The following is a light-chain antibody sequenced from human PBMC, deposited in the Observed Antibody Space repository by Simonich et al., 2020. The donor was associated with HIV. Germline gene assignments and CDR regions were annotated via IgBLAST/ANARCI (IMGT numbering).Light chain of an antibody. CDR3: QQYYSTPRT. CDR1: QSVLYNSNNKNS. CDR2: WAS. Sequence: DIVMTQSPDSLAVSVGERATINCKSSQSVLYNSNNKNSLVWYQQKPGQPPKLLIYWASTRESGVPDRFSGSGSGTDFTLTISSLQAEDVAVYYCQQYYSTPRTFGQGTKVEIK. J-gene: IGKJ1*01. V-gene: IGKV4-1*01.